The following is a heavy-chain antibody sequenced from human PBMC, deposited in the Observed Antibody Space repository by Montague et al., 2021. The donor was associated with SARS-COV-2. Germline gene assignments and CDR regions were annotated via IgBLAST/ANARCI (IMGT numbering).Heavy chain of an antibody. D-gene: IGHD3-3*01. CDR3: ARETVGDFWIGNYFDY. Sequence: SETLSLTCTVSGGSISTHFWNWIRQPAGKGLEWIGRIYASGSTHYNPSLRSRLTMSVDTSKNQFSLRLTSVTAADTAVYYCARETVGDFWIGNYFDYWGQGTLVTVSS. J-gene: IGHJ4*02. V-gene: IGHV4-4*07. CDR1: GGSISTHF. CDR2: IYASGST.